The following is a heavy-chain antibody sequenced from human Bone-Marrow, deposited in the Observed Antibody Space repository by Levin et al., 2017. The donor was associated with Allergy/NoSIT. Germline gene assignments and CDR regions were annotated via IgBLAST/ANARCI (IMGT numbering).Heavy chain of an antibody. J-gene: IGHJ5*02. CDR3: ARDRVVPAAIPWFDP. V-gene: IGHV4-38-2*02. CDR2: IYHSGNT. D-gene: IGHD2-2*01. Sequence: SETLSLTCAVSSYSISSGYYWGWIRQPPGKGLEWIGSIYHSGNTYYNPSLKSRVTISVDTSKNQFSLKLSSVTAADTAVYYCARDRVVPAAIPWFDPWGQGTLVTVSS. CDR1: SYSISSGYY.